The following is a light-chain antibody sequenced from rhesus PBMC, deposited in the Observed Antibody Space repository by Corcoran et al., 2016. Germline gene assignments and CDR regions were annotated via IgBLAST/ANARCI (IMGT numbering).Light chain of an antibody. V-gene: IGKV3-10*01. CDR1: QSVSSY. CDR3: YQHSSGYS. Sequence: QVILTQSPATLSLSPGERATLSCRASQSVSSYLAWYQQKPGQAPRLLIYGASSRATGIPARFSGSGSGTDFTLTISRLEPEDVGVNHCYQHSSGYSFGQGTKVEIK. CDR2: GAS. J-gene: IGKJ2*01.